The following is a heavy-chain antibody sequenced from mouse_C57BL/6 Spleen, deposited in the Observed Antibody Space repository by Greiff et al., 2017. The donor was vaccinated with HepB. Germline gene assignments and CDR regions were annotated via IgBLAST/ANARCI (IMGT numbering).Heavy chain of an antibody. Sequence: EVKLVESEGGLVQPGSSMKLSCTASGFTFSDYYMAWVRQVPEKGLEWVANINYDGSSTYYLDSLKSRFIISRDNAKNILYLQMSSLKSEDTATYYCARDHLGYFDYWGQGTTLTVSS. CDR3: ARDHLGYFDY. V-gene: IGHV5-16*01. CDR1: GFTFSDYY. D-gene: IGHD4-1*01. J-gene: IGHJ2*01. CDR2: INYDGSST.